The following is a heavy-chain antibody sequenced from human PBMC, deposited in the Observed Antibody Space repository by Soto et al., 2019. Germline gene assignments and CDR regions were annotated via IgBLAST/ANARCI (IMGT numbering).Heavy chain of an antibody. CDR2: ISGSGGST. CDR1: ELNIGNHA. V-gene: IGHV3-23*01. CDR3: AKTKRRMMMTG. D-gene: IGHD3-16*01. J-gene: IGHJ4*02. Sequence: HPNTVSELNIGNHAVRRVSQATGKGLEWVSAISGSGGSTYYADSVKGRFTISRGNSKNTLYLQMNSLRADDTAVYYCAKTKRRMMMTGWGQGTLVTVYS.